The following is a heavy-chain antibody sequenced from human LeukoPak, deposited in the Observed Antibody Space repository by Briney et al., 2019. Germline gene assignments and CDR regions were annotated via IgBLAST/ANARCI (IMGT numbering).Heavy chain of an antibody. V-gene: IGHV3-49*04. CDR1: GFTFSSYS. J-gene: IGHJ4*02. CDR2: IRSKAYGGTT. Sequence: PGGSLRLSCAASGFTFSSYSMSWVRQAPGKGLEWVGFIRSKAYGGTTEYAASVKGRFTISRDDSKSIAYLQMNSLKTEDTAVYYCTRGGSHSSSSITFDYWGQGTLVTVSS. CDR3: TRGGSHSSSSITFDY. D-gene: IGHD6-6*01.